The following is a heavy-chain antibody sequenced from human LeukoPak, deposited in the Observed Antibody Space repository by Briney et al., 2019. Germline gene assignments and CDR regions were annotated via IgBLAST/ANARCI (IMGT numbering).Heavy chain of an antibody. V-gene: IGHV4-34*01. J-gene: IGHJ6*02. D-gene: IGHD3-10*01. CDR2: INHSGST. CDR3: ARANYYGSGLRGDV. Sequence: SETVPLNCSVYGVSFSGYCWSWTRQPPGKGLEWIGEINHSGSTNYNPSLKSRVTISVDTSKNQFSLKLSSVTAADTAVYYCARANYYGSGLRGDVWGQRATLSVSS. CDR1: GVSFSGYC.